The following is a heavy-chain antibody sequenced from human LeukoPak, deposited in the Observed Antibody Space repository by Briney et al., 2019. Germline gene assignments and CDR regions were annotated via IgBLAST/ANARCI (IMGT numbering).Heavy chain of an antibody. CDR1: GFTFSRYA. J-gene: IGHJ4*02. Sequence: GGSLRLSCATSGFTFSRYAMHWVRQAPGKGLEWVALVSYDANIGSNKYYADSVKGRFTISRDNSKNTLYLQMNSLRAEDTAVYYCARDGGYDFWSGYYQDYWGQGTLVTVSS. V-gene: IGHV3-30-3*01. CDR2: VSYDANIGSNK. CDR3: ARDGGYDFWSGYYQDY. D-gene: IGHD3-3*01.